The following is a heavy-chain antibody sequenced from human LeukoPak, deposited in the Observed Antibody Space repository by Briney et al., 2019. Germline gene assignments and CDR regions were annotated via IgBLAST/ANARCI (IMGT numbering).Heavy chain of an antibody. Sequence: SMTVSCKASRYTFTSYYMHWVRQAPGQGLEWVGIINPSGGSTSYAQKFQGRVTMTRDTSTSTVYMELSSLRSEDTAVYYCARSELPAATLDYWGQGTLVTVSS. CDR1: RYTFTSYY. D-gene: IGHD2-2*01. J-gene: IGHJ4*02. CDR2: INPSGGST. V-gene: IGHV1-46*01. CDR3: ARSELPAATLDY.